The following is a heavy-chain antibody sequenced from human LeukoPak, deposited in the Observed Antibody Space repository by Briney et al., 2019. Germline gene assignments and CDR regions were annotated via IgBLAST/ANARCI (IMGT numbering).Heavy chain of an antibody. V-gene: IGHV4-38-2*01. D-gene: IGHD2-21*01. CDR3: VVSNDSFDY. CDR1: NYSINNGYY. CDR2: VFHSGTP. Sequence: SETLSLNCAVSNYSINNGYYWGWIRQPPGKGLDWIGSVFHSGTPSYSPSFRSRLTISLDTSNNQFSLKLTSVTAADAAVYYCVVSNDSFDYWGQGILVTVSS. J-gene: IGHJ4*02.